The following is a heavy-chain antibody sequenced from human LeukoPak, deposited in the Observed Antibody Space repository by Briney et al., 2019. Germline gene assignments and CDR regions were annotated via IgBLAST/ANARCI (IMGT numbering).Heavy chain of an antibody. CDR1: GYTFTSYA. CDR2: ISAYNGNT. CDR3: ARTQSNTYYYDSSGEEPFDY. V-gene: IGHV1-18*01. Sequence: ASVKVSCKASGYTFTSYAMNWVRQAPGQGLEWMGWISAYNGNTNYAQKLQGRVTMTTDTSTSTAYMELRSLRSDDTAVYYCARTQSNTYYYDSSGEEPFDYWGQGTLVTVSS. D-gene: IGHD3-22*01. J-gene: IGHJ4*02.